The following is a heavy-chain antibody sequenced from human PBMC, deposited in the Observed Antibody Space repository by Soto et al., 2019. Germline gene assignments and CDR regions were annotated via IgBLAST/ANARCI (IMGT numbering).Heavy chain of an antibody. CDR3: SRGFPLWFDP. CDR1: WYTLTNFA. J-gene: IGHJ5*02. D-gene: IGHD3-3*01. Sequence: GASMKGSCKASWYTLTNFAINWGRPAPGQRLEWMGWINAGNGNTKYSQKFQGRVTITRDTSASTAYMELSSLRSEDTAVYYCSRGFPLWFDPWGQGTLVTVSS. V-gene: IGHV1-3*01. CDR2: INAGNGNT.